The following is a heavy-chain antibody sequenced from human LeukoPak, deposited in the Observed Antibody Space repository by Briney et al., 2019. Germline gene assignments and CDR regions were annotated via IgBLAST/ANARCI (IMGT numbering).Heavy chain of an antibody. V-gene: IGHV3-53*01. CDR1: GLSISDQY. J-gene: IGHJ6*02. CDR2: IQGGGNI. Sequence: GGSLRLSCAASGLSISDQYMSWVRQAPGKGLEWVSIIQGGGNIYYADSVKGRITVSRDNSKNTVYLQMNSLRAEDTAVYYCARNRGYAMDVWGQGTTVTVSS. CDR3: ARNRGYAMDV. D-gene: IGHD1-1*01.